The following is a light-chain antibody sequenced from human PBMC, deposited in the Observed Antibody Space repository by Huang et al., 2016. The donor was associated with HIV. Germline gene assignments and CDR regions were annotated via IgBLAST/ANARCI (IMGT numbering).Light chain of an antibody. CDR1: RSLLHSDGYNY. CDR3: MQTRQPWT. CDR2: LGC. Sequence: DIVMPQSPLSLSVTPGEPASISCRSSRSLLHSDGYNYWEWYLQKPGQSPQLLSELGCNGAAGVSERFSGSGSGTYSTLKISRVQAEDVGVYYCMQTRQPWTFGQGTKVEIK. V-gene: IGKV2-28*01. J-gene: IGKJ1*01.